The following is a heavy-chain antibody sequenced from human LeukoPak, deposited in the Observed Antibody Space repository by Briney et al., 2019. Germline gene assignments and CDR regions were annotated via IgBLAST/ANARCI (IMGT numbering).Heavy chain of an antibody. CDR3: ARNSNGMSN. CDR2: INSDGRST. Sequence: GGSLRLSCVASGFTFTNYGMMWVRQAPGKGLVWVSYINSDGRSTTYADSVKGRFTISRDNAKNTLYLQMSSLRAEDTATYYCARNSNGMSNWGQGTLVIVSS. J-gene: IGHJ4*02. D-gene: IGHD2-8*01. CDR1: GFTFTNYG. V-gene: IGHV3-74*01.